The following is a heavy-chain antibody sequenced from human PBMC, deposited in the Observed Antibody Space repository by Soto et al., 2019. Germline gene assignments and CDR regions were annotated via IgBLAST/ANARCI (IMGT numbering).Heavy chain of an antibody. CDR3: AKDGSWDGGGGES. D-gene: IGHD3-16*01. CDR2: IIPVFRTS. J-gene: IGHJ4*02. V-gene: IGHV1-69*18. CDR1: GVTFSSYA. Sequence: QVQLVQSGAEVKKPGSSVKVSCSASGVTFSSYAFTWVRQAPGQGLEWMGNIIPVFRTSTYAQRFQRRLTISADESNNTVYMELSSLRSVDTAVYFFAKDGSWDGGGGESWGQGTLVIVSS.